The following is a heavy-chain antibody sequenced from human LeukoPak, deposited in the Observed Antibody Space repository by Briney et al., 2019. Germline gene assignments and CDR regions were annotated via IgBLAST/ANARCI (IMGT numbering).Heavy chain of an antibody. CDR1: GGSFSGYY. Sequence: SETLSLTCAVYGGSFSGYYWSWIRQPPGKGREWIGEINHSGSTNYNPSLKSRVTISVDTSKNQFSLKLSSVTAADRDVYYWAREVWGCPGYRSSWDQGYNYFDPWGQGTLVTVSS. CDR3: AREVWGCPGYRSSWDQGYNYFDP. CDR2: INHSGST. D-gene: IGHD6-13*01. V-gene: IGHV4-34*01. J-gene: IGHJ5*02.